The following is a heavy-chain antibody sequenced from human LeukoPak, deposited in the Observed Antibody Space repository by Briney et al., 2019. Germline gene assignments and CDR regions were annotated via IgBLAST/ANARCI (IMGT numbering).Heavy chain of an antibody. CDR2: INPNSGGT. D-gene: IGHD1-26*01. CDR3: ARELRSYHRNNYFDY. CDR1: GYTFTGYY. J-gene: IGHJ4*02. V-gene: IGHV1-2*02. Sequence: ASVKVSCMASGYTFTGYYMQWIRQAPGHGLEWMAWINPNSGGTNSAQKFQGRVTMTRDTSISTAYMELSSLRSDDTAVYYCARELRSYHRNNYFDYWGQGTLVTVSS.